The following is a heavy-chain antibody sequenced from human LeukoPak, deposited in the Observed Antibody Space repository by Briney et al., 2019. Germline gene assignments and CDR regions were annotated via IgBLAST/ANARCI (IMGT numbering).Heavy chain of an antibody. D-gene: IGHD3-10*01. CDR2: IKQDGSEK. CDR1: GFTFSSYW. J-gene: IGHJ6*02. CDR3: VRGDGSGSYYNNYYYGMDV. Sequence: PGGSLRLPCAASGFTFSSYWMSWVRQAPGKGLEWVANIKQDGSEKYYVDSVKGRFTISRDNAKNSLYLQMNSLRAEDTAVYYCVRGDGSGSYYNNYYYGMDVWGQGTTVTVSS. V-gene: IGHV3-7*01.